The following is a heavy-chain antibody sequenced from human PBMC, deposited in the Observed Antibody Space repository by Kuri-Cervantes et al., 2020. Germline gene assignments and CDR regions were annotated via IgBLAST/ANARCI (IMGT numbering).Heavy chain of an antibody. D-gene: IGHD2/OR15-2a*01. CDR2: VHGTGRYT. J-gene: IGHJ4*02. V-gene: IGHV3-23*01. Sequence: GESLKISCAASGFTVSSNYMSWVRQAPGKGLEWVSAVHGTGRYTYYVDSVRGRFTISRANSKTTLYLQMSSLRAEDAAVYYCAKNGGTGTAFYDYWGQGALVTVSS. CDR1: GFTVSSNY. CDR3: AKNGGTGTAFYDY.